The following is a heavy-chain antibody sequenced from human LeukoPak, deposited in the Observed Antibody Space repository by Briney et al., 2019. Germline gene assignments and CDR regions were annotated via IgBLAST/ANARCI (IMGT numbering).Heavy chain of an antibody. CDR2: ISNTAYNT. V-gene: IGHV3-23*01. D-gene: IGHD2-15*01. Sequence: GGSLRLSCEASGFTIISYGMSWVRQAPGKGLEWVSTISNTAYNTYYADSVKGRFTISRDNSANTVSLQMNSLRAEDTALYYCAKHSGSYFIYSVDSWGQGTQVTVSS. CDR3: AKHSGSYFIYSVDS. CDR1: GFTIISYG. J-gene: IGHJ4*02.